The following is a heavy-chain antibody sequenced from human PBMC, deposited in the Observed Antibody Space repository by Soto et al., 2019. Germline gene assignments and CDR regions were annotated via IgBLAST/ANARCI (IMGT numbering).Heavy chain of an antibody. CDR3: ARGGCSGGSCYSGIAFDI. V-gene: IGHV3-21*01. J-gene: IGHJ3*02. D-gene: IGHD2-15*01. CDR1: GFTFSSYS. Sequence: PGGSLRLSCAASGFTFSSYSMNWVRQAPGKGLEWVSSISSSSSYIYYADSVKGRFTISRDNAKNSLYLQMNSLRAEDTAVYYCARGGCSGGSCYSGIAFDIWGQGTMVT. CDR2: ISSSSSYI.